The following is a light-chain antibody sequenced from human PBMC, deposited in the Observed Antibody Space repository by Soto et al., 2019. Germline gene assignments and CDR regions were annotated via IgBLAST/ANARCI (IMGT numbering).Light chain of an antibody. CDR1: SSNIGSNT. Sequence: QAVVTQPPSASGTPGQRVTISCSGSSSNIGSNTVNWYQQLPGTAPKLLIYSNNQRPSGVPDRFSGSKSGTSASLAISGLQSEDEADYDCAAWDDSLNGAVFGVGTQLTVL. CDR3: AAWDDSLNGAV. CDR2: SNN. V-gene: IGLV1-44*01. J-gene: IGLJ7*01.